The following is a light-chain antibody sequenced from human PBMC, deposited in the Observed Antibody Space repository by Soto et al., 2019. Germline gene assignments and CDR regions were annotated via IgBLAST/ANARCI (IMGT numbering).Light chain of an antibody. CDR1: SSDVCAHNH. J-gene: IGLJ1*01. V-gene: IGLV2-14*01. Sequence: QSALTQPASVSGSPGQSITISCTGTSSDVCAHNHVSWYQQHPVKAPKLMIYEVTNRPSGVSNRFSGSKSGNTASLTISGLQAEDEADYYCISYTSSSNPYVFGTGTKLNVL. CDR2: EVT. CDR3: ISYTSSSNPYV.